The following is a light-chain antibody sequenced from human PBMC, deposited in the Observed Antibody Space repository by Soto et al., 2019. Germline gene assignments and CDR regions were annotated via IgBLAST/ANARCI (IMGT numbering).Light chain of an antibody. V-gene: IGLV1-44*01. CDR1: SSNIGTNA. Sequence: QSVLTQPPSAPGTPGQRVTISCSGGSSNIGTNAVNWYQQLPGTAPKLLIYNNNQRPSGVPDRFSGSKSGTSASLAISGLQSVDEADYYCAAWDDSLNGYVFGTGTKVTVL. CDR2: NNN. J-gene: IGLJ1*01. CDR3: AAWDDSLNGYV.